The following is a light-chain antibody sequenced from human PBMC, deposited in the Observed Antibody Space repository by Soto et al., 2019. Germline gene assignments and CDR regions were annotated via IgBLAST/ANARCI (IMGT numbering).Light chain of an antibody. Sequence: EIVLTQSPGTLSLSSGERATLSCRASQSVSSSYLAWYQQKPGQAPRLLIYSASTRATGIPDRFSGSGSGTDFTLTISRLEPEDFAVYYCQQYGSSPVAFGQGTKVEIK. J-gene: IGKJ1*01. CDR2: SAS. CDR1: QSVSSSY. V-gene: IGKV3-20*01. CDR3: QQYGSSPVA.